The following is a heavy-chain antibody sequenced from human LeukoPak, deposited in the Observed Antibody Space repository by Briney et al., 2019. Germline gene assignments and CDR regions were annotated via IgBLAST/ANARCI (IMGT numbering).Heavy chain of an antibody. D-gene: IGHD3-9*01. CDR2: IYTSGST. J-gene: IGHJ5*02. V-gene: IGHV4-4*09. CDR1: GGSISSYY. CDR3: ARQKGILTGQHVNWFDP. Sequence: SETLSLTCTVSGGSISSYYWSWIRQPPGKGLEWIGYIYTSGSTKYNPSPKSRVTISVDTSKNQFSLKLSAVTAADTALYYWARQKGILTGQHVNWFDPWGQGTLVTVSS.